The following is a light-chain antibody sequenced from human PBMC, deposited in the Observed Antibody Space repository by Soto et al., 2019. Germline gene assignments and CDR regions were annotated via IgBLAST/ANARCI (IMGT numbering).Light chain of an antibody. CDR2: GAS. V-gene: IGKV3-15*01. J-gene: IGKJ4*01. Sequence: EIEMTQSPATLSVSPGERATLSCRASQSVNTNLAWYQQKPGQAPRLLIYGASTRAPGIPARFSGSGSGTEFTLTVSSLQSEDFAVYYCQQYNDWPPWLTFGGGTKVEVK. CDR1: QSVNTN. CDR3: QQYNDWPPWLT.